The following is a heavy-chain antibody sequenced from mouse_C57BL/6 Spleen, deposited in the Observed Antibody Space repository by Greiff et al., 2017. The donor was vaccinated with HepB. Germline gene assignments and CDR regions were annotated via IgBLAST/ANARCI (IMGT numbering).Heavy chain of an antibody. CDR2: IRSKSNNYAT. J-gene: IGHJ3*01. CDR3: VPLGTTVPFAY. Sequence: EVQRVESGGGWVQPKGSLKHSSAASGFSFNTYAMNWVRQAPGKGLEWVARIRSKSNNYATYYADSVKDRFTISRDDSESMLYLQMNNLKTEDTAMYYCVPLGTTVPFAYWCQGTLATVSA. V-gene: IGHV10-1*01. D-gene: IGHD1-1*01. CDR1: GFSFNTYA.